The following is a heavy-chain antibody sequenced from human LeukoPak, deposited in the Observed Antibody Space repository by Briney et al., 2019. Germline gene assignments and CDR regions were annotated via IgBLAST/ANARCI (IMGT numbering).Heavy chain of an antibody. V-gene: IGHV3-7*03. Sequence: GGSLRLSCAASGFTFSNYWMTWVREAPGKGLEWVANTKEDAREKYYVDSVRGRFTTSRDNAKNSLYLQMSSLRAEDTAVYYCARLHSGRYYGDAFDVWGQGTVVTVSS. CDR3: ARLHSGRYYGDAFDV. CDR2: TKEDAREK. J-gene: IGHJ3*01. D-gene: IGHD1-26*01. CDR1: GFTFSNYW.